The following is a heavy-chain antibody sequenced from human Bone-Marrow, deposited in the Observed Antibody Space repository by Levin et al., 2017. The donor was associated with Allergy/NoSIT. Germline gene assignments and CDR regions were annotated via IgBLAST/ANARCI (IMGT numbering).Heavy chain of an antibody. V-gene: IGHV3-15*07. CDR1: GFTLNNAW. CDR3: STVRYCTSGVCYARYYYYYGMDV. Sequence: GGSLRLSCAVSGFTLNNAWINWVRQAPGKGLEWVGRCKGKTDGGTTDYAAPVKGRFTISRDDSKNMLYLQMNSLKTEDTAVYYCSTVRYCTSGVCYARYYYYYGMDVWGQGTTVTVSS. J-gene: IGHJ6*02. CDR2: CKGKTDGGTT. D-gene: IGHD2-8*01.